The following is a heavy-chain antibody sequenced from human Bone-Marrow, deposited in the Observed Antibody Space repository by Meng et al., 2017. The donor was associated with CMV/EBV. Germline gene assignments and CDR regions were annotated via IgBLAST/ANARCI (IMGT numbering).Heavy chain of an antibody. CDR2: VSSDGSST. Sequence: GESLKISFEGSGFTFSRYWMHWVRQAPGKGLVWVSRVSSDGSSTTYADSVKGRSTISRDNTKNTVYLQLNSLRAEDTAVYYCARDRLSPRYDYTSASSEAIHGVDVWGQGTTVTVSS. CDR3: ARDRLSPRYDYTSASSEAIHGVDV. D-gene: IGHD3-3*01. J-gene: IGHJ6*02. CDR1: GFTFSRYW. V-gene: IGHV3-74*01.